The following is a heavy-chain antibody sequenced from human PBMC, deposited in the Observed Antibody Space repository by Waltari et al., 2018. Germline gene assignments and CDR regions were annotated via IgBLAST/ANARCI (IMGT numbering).Heavy chain of an antibody. J-gene: IGHJ3*02. CDR3: ASYGGNRIDAFDI. CDR2: IIPIIGTA. V-gene: IGHV1-69*08. D-gene: IGHD2-15*01. CDR1: GGTFSSYA. Sequence: QVQLVQSGAEVKKPGSSVKVSCKAYGGTFSSYAISWVRQAPGQGLEWMGRIIPIIGTANYAQKFQGRVTITADKSTSTAYMELSSLRSEDTAVYYCASYGGNRIDAFDIWGQGTMVTVSS.